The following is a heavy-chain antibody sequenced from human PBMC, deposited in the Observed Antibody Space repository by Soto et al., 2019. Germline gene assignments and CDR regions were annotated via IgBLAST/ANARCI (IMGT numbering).Heavy chain of an antibody. CDR1: GGSISSSSYY. Sequence: QLQLQESGPGLVKPSETLSLTCTVSGGSISSSSYYWGWIRQPPGKGLEWIGNIYYTGSTYYNPSLKSRVTMSVDTSKNQFSLKLSSVTAADTAVYYCARPLSESYYDAFDIWGQGTMVTVSS. CDR3: ARPLSESYYDAFDI. J-gene: IGHJ3*02. V-gene: IGHV4-39*01. D-gene: IGHD1-26*01. CDR2: IYYTGST.